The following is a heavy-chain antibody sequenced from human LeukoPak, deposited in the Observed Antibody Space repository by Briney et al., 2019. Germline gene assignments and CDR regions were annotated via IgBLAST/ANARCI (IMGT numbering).Heavy chain of an antibody. Sequence: RGSLRLSCAASGFTFSSYSMNWVRQAPGKGLEWVSSISSSSSYIYYADSVKGRFTISRDNAKNSLYLQMNSLRAEDAAVYYCARVSVATGEFDYWGQGTLATVSS. D-gene: IGHD5-12*01. J-gene: IGHJ4*02. V-gene: IGHV3-21*01. CDR2: ISSSSSYI. CDR3: ARVSVATGEFDY. CDR1: GFTFSSYS.